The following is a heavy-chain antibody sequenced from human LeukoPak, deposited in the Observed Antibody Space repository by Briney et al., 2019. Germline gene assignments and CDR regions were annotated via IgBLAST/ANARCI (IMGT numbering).Heavy chain of an antibody. CDR3: ARARNGGNSDY. J-gene: IGHJ4*02. D-gene: IGHD4-23*01. CDR1: GYTFTGYY. Sequence: ASVKVSCKASGYTFTGYYMHWVRQAPGQGLEWMGWISAYSGNTNYVQKFQGRVTMTTDTSTSTAYMELRSLRSDDTAVYYCARARNGGNSDYWGQGTLVTVSS. CDR2: ISAYSGNT. V-gene: IGHV1-18*04.